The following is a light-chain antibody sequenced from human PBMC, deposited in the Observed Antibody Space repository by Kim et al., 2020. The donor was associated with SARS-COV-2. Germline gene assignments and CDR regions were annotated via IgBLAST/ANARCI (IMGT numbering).Light chain of an antibody. CDR2: AAS. J-gene: IGKJ4*01. CDR3: NQYGSSPLT. Sequence: EIVLTQSPRTLSLSAGDTVTHSCRTSQRVISRYLAWYQQKPGQAPRLLIYAASARAPGIPDRFRGSGAGTDFALTITGLEAEDFGVYYCNQYGSSPLTFGGGTKLEI. CDR1: QRVISRY. V-gene: IGKV3-20*01.